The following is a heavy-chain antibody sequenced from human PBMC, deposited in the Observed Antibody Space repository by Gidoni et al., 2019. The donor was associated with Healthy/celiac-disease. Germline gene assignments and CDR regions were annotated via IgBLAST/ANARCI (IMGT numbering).Heavy chain of an antibody. CDR1: GGPIRSSSYY. CDR2: IYYSVST. J-gene: IGHJ4*02. CDR3: ARHRNTACPDY. D-gene: IGHD1-1*01. V-gene: IGHV4-39*01. Sequence: QLQLQESGPGLVKPSETLSRTCTVSGGPIRSSSYYWGWIRQPPGKGLEWIGSIYYSVSTYYNPSLKSRVTISVDTSKNQFSLKLSSVTAADTAVYYCARHRNTACPDYWGQGTLVTVSS.